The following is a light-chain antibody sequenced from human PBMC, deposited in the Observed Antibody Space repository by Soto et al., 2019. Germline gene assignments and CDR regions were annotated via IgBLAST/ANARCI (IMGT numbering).Light chain of an antibody. V-gene: IGKV3-15*01. CDR1: QSVGSG. CDR3: QQYNNWPPYT. Sequence: EIVMTQSPATLSVSPGERATLSCRASQSVGSGLSWYQQKPGQAPRPLIYGASTRATGIPARFSGSGSGTEFTLTISSLQSEDYAVYYCQQYNNWPPYTFGQGTKVDIK. J-gene: IGKJ2*01. CDR2: GAS.